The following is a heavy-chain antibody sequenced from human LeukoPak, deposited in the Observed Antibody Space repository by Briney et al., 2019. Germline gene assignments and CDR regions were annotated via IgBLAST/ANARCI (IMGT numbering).Heavy chain of an antibody. V-gene: IGHV3-23*01. CDR1: GFTFSSYA. J-gene: IGHJ4*02. D-gene: IGHD6-19*01. CDR3: ANPGYSSGWYYFDY. Sequence: GESLKISCAASGFTFSSYAMSWVRQAPGKGLEWVSTISGSGGSTYYADSVKGRFIISRDSSKNTLYLQMSSLRAEDTAVYYCANPGYSSGWYYFDYWGQGTLVTVSS. CDR2: ISGSGGST.